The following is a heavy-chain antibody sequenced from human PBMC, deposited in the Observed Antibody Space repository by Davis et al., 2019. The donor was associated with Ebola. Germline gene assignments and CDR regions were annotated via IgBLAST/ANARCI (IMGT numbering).Heavy chain of an antibody. CDR1: GGSISSSNW. Sequence: SETLSLTCAVSGGSISSSNWWSWIRQPPGKGLEWIGEINHSGSTNYNPSLKSRVTISVDTSKNQFSLKLSSVTAADTAVYYCARGGYGFDYWGQGTLVTVSS. V-gene: IGHV4-4*02. J-gene: IGHJ4*02. CDR3: ARGGYGFDY. D-gene: IGHD5-18*01. CDR2: INHSGST.